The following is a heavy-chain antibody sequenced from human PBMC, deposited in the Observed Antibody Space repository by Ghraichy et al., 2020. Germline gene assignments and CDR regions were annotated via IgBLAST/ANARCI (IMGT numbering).Heavy chain of an antibody. CDR3: ARGLRARYSGYNRLDY. J-gene: IGHJ4*02. V-gene: IGHV1-8*01. D-gene: IGHD1-26*01. Sequence: ASVKVSCKASGYTFTSYDINWVRQATGQGLEWLGWMNPNSGNTGYAQKFQGRVTMTRNTSISTAYMELSSLRSEDTAVYYCARGLRARYSGYNRLDYWGQGTLVTVSS. CDR2: MNPNSGNT. CDR1: GYTFTSYD.